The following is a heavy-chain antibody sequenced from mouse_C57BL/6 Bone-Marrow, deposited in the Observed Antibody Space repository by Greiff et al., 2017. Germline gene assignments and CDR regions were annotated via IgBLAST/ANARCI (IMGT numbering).Heavy chain of an antibody. CDR3: ARGLRILQWAMDY. CDR1: GYTFTSYW. V-gene: IGHV1-52*01. CDR2: IDPSDSET. Sequence: QVQLKESGAELVRPGSSVKLSCKASGYTFTSYWMHWVKQRPIQGLEWIGNIDPSDSETHYNQKFKDKATLTVDKSSSTAYMQLSSLTSEDSAVYYCARGLRILQWAMDYWGQGTSVTVSS. D-gene: IGHD1-1*01. J-gene: IGHJ4*01.